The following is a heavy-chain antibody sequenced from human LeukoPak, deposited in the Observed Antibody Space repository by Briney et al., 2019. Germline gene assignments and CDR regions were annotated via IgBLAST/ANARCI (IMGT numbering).Heavy chain of an antibody. J-gene: IGHJ4*03. V-gene: IGHV3-9*01. CDR1: GFTFDDYA. CDR2: ISWNSGSI. CDR3: AKFGSDSDY. D-gene: IGHD1-14*01. Sequence: PGRSLRLSCAASGFTFDDYAMHWVRQAPGKGLEWVSGISWNSGSIGYAGSVKGRFTISRDNAKNSLYLQMNSLRAEDTALYYCAKFGSDSDYWGQGTTVTVSS.